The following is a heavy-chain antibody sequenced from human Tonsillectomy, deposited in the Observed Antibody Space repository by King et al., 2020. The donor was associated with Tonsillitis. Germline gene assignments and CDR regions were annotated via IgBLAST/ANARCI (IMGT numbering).Heavy chain of an antibody. J-gene: IGHJ4*02. CDR3: ARFSTVTAQEGLYFDY. CDR2: ISSSGSTI. Sequence: VQLVESGGGLVQPGGSLRLSCAASGFTFSSYEMNWFRQAPGKGLEWVPYISSSGSTIYYADSVKGRFTISRDNAKNSLYLQMNSLRAEDTAVYYCARFSTVTAQEGLYFDYWGQGTLVTVSS. D-gene: IGHD4-17*01. V-gene: IGHV3-48*03. CDR1: GFTFSSYE.